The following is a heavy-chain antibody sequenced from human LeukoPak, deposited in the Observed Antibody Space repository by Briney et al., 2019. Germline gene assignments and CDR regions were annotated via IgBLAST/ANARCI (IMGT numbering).Heavy chain of an antibody. D-gene: IGHD3-10*01. CDR3: TTDRGGSGSGIYYYYGMDV. V-gene: IGHV3-15*01. CDR1: GFTFSNAW. Sequence: KPGGSLRLSCAASGFTFSNAWMSWVRQAPGKGLEWVGRIKSKTDGGTTDYAAPVKGRFTISRDDSKNTLYLQMNSLKTEDTAVYYCTTDRGGSGSGIYYYYGMDVWGQGTTVTVSS. CDR2: IKSKTDGGTT. J-gene: IGHJ6*02.